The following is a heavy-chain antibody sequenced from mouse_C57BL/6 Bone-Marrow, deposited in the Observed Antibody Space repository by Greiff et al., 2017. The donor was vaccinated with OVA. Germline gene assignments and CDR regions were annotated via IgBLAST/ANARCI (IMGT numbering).Heavy chain of an antibody. CDR2: IYPGSGST. CDR1: GYTFTSYW. J-gene: IGHJ2*01. CDR3: AREGIYGYYFDY. V-gene: IGHV1-55*01. Sequence: QVQLQQPGAELVKPGDSVKMSCKASGYTFTSYWITWVKQRPGQGLEWIGDIYPGSGSTKYNAKFKSKATLHVDTSSSTAYMQLSSLTSEDSAVYYCAREGIYGYYFDYWGQGTTLTVSS. D-gene: IGHD2-2*01.